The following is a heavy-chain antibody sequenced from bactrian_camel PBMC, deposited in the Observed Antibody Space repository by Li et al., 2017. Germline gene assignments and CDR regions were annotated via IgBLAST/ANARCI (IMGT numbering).Heavy chain of an antibody. D-gene: IGHD1*01. CDR2: IVTDGRA. V-gene: IGHV3S53*01. CDR1: GYTGSTNS. Sequence: HVQLVESGGGSVQAGGSLRLSCASAGYTGSTNSMGWFRQAQGKQREGVAAIVTDGRAYYAASVKGRFTISQDKTKNTVYLQMNSLQSEDTALYYCAKGLYSTADAVGHRVRGQGTQVTVS. J-gene: IGHJ4*01.